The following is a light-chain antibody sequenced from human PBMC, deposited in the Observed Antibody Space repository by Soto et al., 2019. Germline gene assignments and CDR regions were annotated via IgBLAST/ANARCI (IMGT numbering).Light chain of an antibody. CDR2: GAF. Sequence: EIVLTQSPGTLSLSPGERATLSCRASQSVSSSYLAWYQQKPGQAPRLLIYGAFSRATGIPDRFSGSGSGTVFTITISRLQPEDTAVYYCQQYGSSPTFGQGTKVEIK. V-gene: IGKV3-20*01. J-gene: IGKJ1*01. CDR3: QQYGSSPT. CDR1: QSVSSSY.